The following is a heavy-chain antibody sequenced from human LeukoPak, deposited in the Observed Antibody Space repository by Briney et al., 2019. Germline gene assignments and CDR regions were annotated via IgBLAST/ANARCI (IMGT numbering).Heavy chain of an antibody. CDR2: IYHSGST. V-gene: IGHV4-4*02. Sequence: SGTLSLTCAVSGDSISSSNWWSWVRQPPGKGLEWVAEIYHSGSTNYNPSLKSRVTISVDTSKNQLSLKLSSVTAADTAVYYCARAKTYSYCFDYWGQGTLVTVSS. CDR1: GDSISSSNW. J-gene: IGHJ4*02. D-gene: IGHD4-11*01. CDR3: ARAKTYSYCFDY.